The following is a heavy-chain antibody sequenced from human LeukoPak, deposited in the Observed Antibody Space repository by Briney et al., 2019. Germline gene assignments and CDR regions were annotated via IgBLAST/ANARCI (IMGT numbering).Heavy chain of an antibody. J-gene: IGHJ5*02. V-gene: IGHV4-4*07. CDR2: IYTSGST. CDR1: GRSISSYY. Sequence: SETLSLTCTVSGRSISSYYWSLIRQPAGKGLEWIGRIYTSGSTNYNPSLKSRVTMSVDTSKNQFSLKLSSVTAADTAVYYCARDLDGSSWYGTVDNWFDPWGQGTLVTVSS. CDR3: ARDLDGSSWYGTVDNWFDP. D-gene: IGHD6-13*01.